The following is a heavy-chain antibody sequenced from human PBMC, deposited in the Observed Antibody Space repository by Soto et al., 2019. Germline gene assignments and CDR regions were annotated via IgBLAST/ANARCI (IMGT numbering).Heavy chain of an antibody. CDR1: GGTFSTYA. D-gene: IGHD3-22*01. J-gene: IGHJ6*04. Sequence: QDHLVQSGAAVKKPAASVKISCRSTGGTFSTYAFSWVRQAPGQGLEWMGGIIPMCATPIYAQKYQGRVTIIEDDSTRTAYMAVTSLRSNDTSVYVCARGEYDVVVMGGTARGYQQAYHGMAVWGKETSVTVS. CDR3: ARGEYDVVVMGGTARGYQQAYHGMAV. V-gene: IGHV1-69*12. CDR2: IIPMCATP.